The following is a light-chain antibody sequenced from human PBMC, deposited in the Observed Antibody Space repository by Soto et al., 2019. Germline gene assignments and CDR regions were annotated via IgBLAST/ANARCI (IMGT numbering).Light chain of an antibody. J-gene: IGKJ4*01. CDR1: QSVRSW. V-gene: IGKV1-5*01. CDR2: DAS. CDR3: QQYDNYPLT. Sequence: DIQMTQSPATLSASVGDRVTINCRASQSVRSWLAWYQQKPGTAPKLLIFDASRLESGVPSRFSGSASGTEFTLTISSLQPDDVATYYCQQYDNYPLTFGGGTKVDIK.